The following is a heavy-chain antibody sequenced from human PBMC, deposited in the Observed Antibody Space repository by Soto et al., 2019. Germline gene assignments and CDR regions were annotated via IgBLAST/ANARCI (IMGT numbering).Heavy chain of an antibody. CDR1: GGSISSYY. D-gene: IGHD5-18*01. Sequence: PSETLSLTCTVSGGSISSYYWSWIRQPPGKGLEWIGYIYYSGSTNYNPSLKSRVTISVDTSKNQFSLKLSSVTAADTAVYYCERDGEMDTIFYWGQGTLVTVYS. J-gene: IGHJ4*02. V-gene: IGHV4-59*01. CDR3: ERDGEMDTIFY. CDR2: IYYSGST.